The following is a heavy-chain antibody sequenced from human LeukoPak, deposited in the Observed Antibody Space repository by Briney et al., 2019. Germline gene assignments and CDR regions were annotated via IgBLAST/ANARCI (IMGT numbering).Heavy chain of an antibody. CDR1: EFSVSSNY. Sequence: GGSLRLSCAVSEFSVSSNYMNWVRQAPGKGLEWVSVIYSGGATYYANSVRGRFTISRDNSKNMVSLQMTSLGAEDTAVYYCARGRFSGPDDYWGQGTLVTVSS. CDR3: ARGRFSGPDDY. D-gene: IGHD6-19*01. J-gene: IGHJ4*02. CDR2: IYSGGAT. V-gene: IGHV3-53*01.